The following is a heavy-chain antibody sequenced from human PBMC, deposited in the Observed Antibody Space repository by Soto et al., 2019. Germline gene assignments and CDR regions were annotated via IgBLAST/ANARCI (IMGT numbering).Heavy chain of an antibody. V-gene: IGHV1-69*13. CDR3: ARDQSGYSYGIDAFDI. D-gene: IGHD5-18*01. Sequence: SVKVSCKASGGTFSSYAISWVRQAPGQGLEWMGGIIPIFGTANYAQKFQGRVTITADESTSTAYMELSSLRSEDTAVYYCARDQSGYSYGIDAFDIWGQGTMVTVSS. J-gene: IGHJ3*02. CDR2: IIPIFGTA. CDR1: GGTFSSYA.